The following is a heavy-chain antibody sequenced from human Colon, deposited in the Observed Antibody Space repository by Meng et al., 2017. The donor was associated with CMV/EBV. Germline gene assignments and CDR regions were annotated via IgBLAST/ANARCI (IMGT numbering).Heavy chain of an antibody. CDR2: ILHDGSNR. V-gene: IGHV3-30*04. CDR3: ARDRYSRSWYLGRVYGMDL. Sequence: GESLKISCAASGFTFSLSAMHWVRQAPGKGLEWVATILHDGSNRYYADSVKGRFTISRDNSKSTVYVQMNSLRGEDTGVYYCARDRYSRSWYLGRVYGMDLWGNGTTVTVSS. J-gene: IGHJ6*04. D-gene: IGHD6-13*01. CDR1: GFTFSLSA.